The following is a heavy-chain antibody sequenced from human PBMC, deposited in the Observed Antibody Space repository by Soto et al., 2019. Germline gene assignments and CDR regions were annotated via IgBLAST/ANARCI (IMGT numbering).Heavy chain of an antibody. D-gene: IGHD5-18*01. J-gene: IGHJ4*02. CDR3: ARGGGYTYGSIGN. Sequence: EVQLVESGGVFVQPGGSLRLSCAASGFIFSNYWMHWVRQAPGKGLVWVSHINSAGSGTTYADSVKGRFTISRDNAKNTLYLQMNSLRAEDTAVSYCARGGGYTYGSIGNWGQGTLVTVSS. CDR1: GFIFSNYW. V-gene: IGHV3-74*01. CDR2: INSAGSGT.